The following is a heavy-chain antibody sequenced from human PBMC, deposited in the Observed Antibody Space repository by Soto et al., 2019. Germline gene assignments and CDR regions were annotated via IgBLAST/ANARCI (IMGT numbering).Heavy chain of an antibody. CDR2: INHSGST. D-gene: IGHD3-3*01. CDR3: ARGYGLRFLEWSLYYYYYGMDV. J-gene: IGHJ6*02. Sequence: SETLSLTWAVYGGFFSGYCWGWIRLPPGTGLEWIGEINHSGSTNYNPSLKSRVTISVDTSKNQFSLKLSSVTAADTAVYYCARGYGLRFLEWSLYYYYYGMDVWGQGTTVTVSS. V-gene: IGHV4-34*01. CDR1: GGFFSGYC.